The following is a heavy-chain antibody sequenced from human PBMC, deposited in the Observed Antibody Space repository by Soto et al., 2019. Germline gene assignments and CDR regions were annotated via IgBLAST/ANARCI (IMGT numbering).Heavy chain of an antibody. V-gene: IGHV1-3*01. CDR2: INAGNGNT. D-gene: IGHD3-9*01. J-gene: IGHJ4*02. CDR3: ARDFGGLRYFDWP. Sequence: ASVKVSCKSCVYTLTIYASHWVRQAPGQRLEWMGWINAGNGNTKYSQKFQGRVTITRDTSASTAYMELSSLRSEDTAVYYCARDFGGLRYFDWPWGQGTLVTVS. CDR1: VYTLTIYA.